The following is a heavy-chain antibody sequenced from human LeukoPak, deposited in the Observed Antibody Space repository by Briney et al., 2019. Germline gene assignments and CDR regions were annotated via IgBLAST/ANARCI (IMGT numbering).Heavy chain of an antibody. CDR1: GFTFSSYA. CDR2: ISYDGSNK. V-gene: IGHV3-30-3*01. D-gene: IGHD3-22*01. CDR3: AREIVGRRNYYDSSGPGY. J-gene: IGHJ4*02. Sequence: SLRLSCAASGFTFSSYAMHWVRQAPGKGLEWVAVISYDGSNKYYADSVKGRFTISRDNSKNTLYLQMNSLRAEDTAVYYCAREIVGRRNYYDSSGPGYWGQGTLVTVSS.